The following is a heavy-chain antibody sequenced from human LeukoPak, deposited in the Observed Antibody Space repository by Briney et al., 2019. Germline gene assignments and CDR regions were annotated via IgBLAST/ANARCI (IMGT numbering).Heavy chain of an antibody. CDR3: ARSRAPGAADAFDI. V-gene: IGHV5-51*01. D-gene: IGHD7-27*01. CDR1: GYSFTSYW. J-gene: IGHJ3*02. Sequence: GESLKISCKASGYSFTSYWIAWVRQMPGKGLEWMGIIYPGDSDTRYSPSFQGQVTISADKSINTAYLQWSSLKAPDTAMYYCARSRAPGAADAFDIWGQGTMVTVSS. CDR2: IYPGDSDT.